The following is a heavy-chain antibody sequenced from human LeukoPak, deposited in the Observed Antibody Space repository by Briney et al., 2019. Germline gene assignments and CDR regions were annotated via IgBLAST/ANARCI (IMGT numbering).Heavy chain of an antibody. D-gene: IGHD3-3*01. CDR3: ARAITIFGVVPRWFDP. V-gene: IGHV4-59*01. CDR1: GGSLSSYY. J-gene: IGHJ5*02. Sequence: PSETLSLTCAVSGGSLSSYYWSWIRQPPGKGLEWIGYIYYSGSTNYNPSLKSRVTISVDTSKNQFSLKLSSVTAADTAVYYCARAITIFGVVPRWFDPWGQGTLVTVSS. CDR2: IYYSGST.